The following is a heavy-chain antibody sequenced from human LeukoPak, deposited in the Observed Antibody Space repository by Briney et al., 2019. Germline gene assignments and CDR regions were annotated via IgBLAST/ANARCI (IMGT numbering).Heavy chain of an antibody. D-gene: IGHD3-22*01. CDR3: ARGYYYGSSGYFPSDY. CDR2: INSDGSST. Sequence: GGSLRLPCAASGFTFSSYWMHWVRQAPGKGLVWVSRINSDGSSTSYADSVKGRFTISRDSAKNTLYLQMNSLRAEDTAVYYCARGYYYGSSGYFPSDYWGQGTLVTVSS. J-gene: IGHJ4*02. V-gene: IGHV3-74*01. CDR1: GFTFSSYW.